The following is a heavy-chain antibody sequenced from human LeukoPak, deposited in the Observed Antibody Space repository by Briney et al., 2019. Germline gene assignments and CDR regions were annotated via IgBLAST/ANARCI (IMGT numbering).Heavy chain of an antibody. J-gene: IGHJ5*02. D-gene: IGHD1-1*01. Sequence: ASVKVSCKASGYTFTSYYMHWVRQAPGQGLEWMGIINPSGGSTSYAQKFQGRVTMTRDMSTSTVYMELSSLRSEDTAVYYCAREPSKWNDWFDPWGQGTLVTVSS. V-gene: IGHV1-46*01. CDR2: INPSGGST. CDR1: GYTFTSYY. CDR3: AREPSKWNDWFDP.